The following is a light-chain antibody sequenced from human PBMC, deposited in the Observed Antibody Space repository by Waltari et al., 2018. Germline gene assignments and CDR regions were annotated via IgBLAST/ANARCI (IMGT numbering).Light chain of an antibody. CDR1: QSISSY. V-gene: IGKV1-39*01. CDR2: AAS. J-gene: IGKJ2*01. CDR3: QQSYSTLGYT. Sequence: DIQMTQSPSSLSASVGDRVTITCRASQSISSYLNWYQQKPGKDPKLLIYAASSLQSGVPSRFSGSVSGTDFTLTISSLQPEDFATYYCQQSYSTLGYTFGQGTKLEIK.